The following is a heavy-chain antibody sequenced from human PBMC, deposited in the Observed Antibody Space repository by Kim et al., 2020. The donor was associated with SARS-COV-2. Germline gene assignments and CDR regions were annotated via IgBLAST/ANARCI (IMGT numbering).Heavy chain of an antibody. CDR3: ARGRAGVVPAPVLGLGPDYEYFILDG. CDR2: VDHSGTV. D-gene: IGHD2-2*01. V-gene: IGHV4-34*01. CDR1: GGSFSGYH. J-gene: IGHJ6*02. Sequence: SETLSFTCDVYGGSFSGYHWGWIRQPPGKGLEWIGDVDHSGTVTLNPSLKSRVTISIDTSKNQSSLKLTSWAAADTGFYYCARGRAGVVPAPVLGLGPDYEYFILDGWGHGSRVTVSS.